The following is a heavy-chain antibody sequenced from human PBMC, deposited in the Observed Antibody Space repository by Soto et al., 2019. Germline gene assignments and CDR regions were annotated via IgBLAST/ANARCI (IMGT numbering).Heavy chain of an antibody. CDR2: ISGRGGTT. Sequence: EVQLLESGGGLGQPGGSLRLSCAASGFTFSSYAMTWVRQAPGQGLEWVASISGRGGTTNYADSVKGRFTISRDNSKDAAYLQMNRLRAEDTAVYYCANDRGTSIDVHRYFHYYAMDVWGQGTTVTVSS. D-gene: IGHD2-2*01. J-gene: IGHJ6*02. V-gene: IGHV3-23*01. CDR3: ANDRGTSIDVHRYFHYYAMDV. CDR1: GFTFSSYA.